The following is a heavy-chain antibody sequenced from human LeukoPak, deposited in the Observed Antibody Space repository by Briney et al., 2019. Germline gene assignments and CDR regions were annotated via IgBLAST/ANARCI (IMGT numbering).Heavy chain of an antibody. CDR2: ISGSGGST. CDR1: GFTFSSYA. D-gene: IGHD1-26*01. CDR3: ATSGSYVPAVFDY. J-gene: IGHJ4*02. Sequence: GGSLRLSCAASGFTFSSYAMSWVRQAPGKGLEWVSAISGSGGSTYHADSVKGRFTISRDNSKNTLYLQMNSLRAEDTAVYYCATSGSYVPAVFDYWGQGTLVTVSS. V-gene: IGHV3-23*01.